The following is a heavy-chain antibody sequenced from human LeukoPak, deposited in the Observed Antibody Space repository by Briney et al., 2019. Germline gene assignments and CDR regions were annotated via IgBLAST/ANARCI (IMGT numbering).Heavy chain of an antibody. CDR1: GYSINSGYH. J-gene: IGHJ4*02. CDR3: ARHYLYDTSGGGTYYFDY. V-gene: IGHV4-38-2*02. CDR2: IYHSGST. Sequence: PSETLSLTCIVSGYSINSGYHWGWIRQSPGKGLEWIGSIYHSGSTYYNPSLKSRVTISIDTSKNQFSLKLRSVTAADTAVYYCARHYLYDTSGGGTYYFDYWGQGTLVTVSS. D-gene: IGHD3-22*01.